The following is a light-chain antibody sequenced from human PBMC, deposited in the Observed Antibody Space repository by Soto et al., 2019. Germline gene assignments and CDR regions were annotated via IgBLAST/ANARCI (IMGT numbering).Light chain of an antibody. J-gene: IGLJ7*01. CDR1: NSNIGSNT. CDR2: DNN. CDR3: ASWDDSLNAAV. Sequence: QSVLTQPPSASGTPGQRVTISCSGSNSNIGSNTVNWYQQLPGTAPKLLIYDNNKRPSGVPGRFSDSKSGTSASLAISGLQSEDEADYYCASWDDSLNAAVFGGGTQLTVL. V-gene: IGLV1-44*01.